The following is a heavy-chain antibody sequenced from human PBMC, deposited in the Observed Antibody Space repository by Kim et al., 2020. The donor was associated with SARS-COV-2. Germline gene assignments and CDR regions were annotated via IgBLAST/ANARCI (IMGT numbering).Heavy chain of an antibody. Sequence: GGSLRLSCVASGFTFDNYAMGWVRQAPGKGLEWVATIFSHRTGTTYYGDSVMGRFTISRDDSKTTVFLQMTSLRDDDTAIYCCAKDLHWF. V-gene: IGHV3-23*01. CDR1: GFTFDNYA. CDR2: IFSHRTGTT. CDR3: AKDLHWF. J-gene: IGHJ5*01.